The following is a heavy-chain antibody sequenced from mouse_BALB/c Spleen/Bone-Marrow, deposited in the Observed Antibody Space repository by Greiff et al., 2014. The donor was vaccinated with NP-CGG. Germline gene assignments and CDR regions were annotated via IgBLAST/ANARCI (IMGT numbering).Heavy chain of an antibody. CDR1: GYTFTSYY. CDR2: INPSNGGT. CDR3: TRSGTSWLRRSWYFDV. Sequence: VQLQQSGAELVKPGASVKLSCKASGYTFTSYYMYWVKQRPGRGLEWIGEINPSNGGTNFNEKFKSKATLTVDKSSSTAYMQLSSLTSEDSAVYYCTRSGTSWLRRSWYFDVWGAGTTVTVSS. J-gene: IGHJ1*01. D-gene: IGHD2-2*01. V-gene: IGHV1S81*02.